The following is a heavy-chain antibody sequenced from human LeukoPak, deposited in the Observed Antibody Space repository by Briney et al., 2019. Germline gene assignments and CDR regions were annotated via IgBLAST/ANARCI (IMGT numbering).Heavy chain of an antibody. J-gene: IGHJ4*02. CDR1: GFTSGFSFSNYA. CDR3: ARRSPNYYFDY. V-gene: IGHV3-23*01. Sequence: GGSLRLSCAASGFTSGFSFSNYAMSWVRQAPGKGLEWVSAISGSGGSTYYADSVKGRFTISRDNSKNTLHLQMNSLRAEDTAVYYCARRSPNYYFDYWGQGTPVTVSS. CDR2: ISGSGGST.